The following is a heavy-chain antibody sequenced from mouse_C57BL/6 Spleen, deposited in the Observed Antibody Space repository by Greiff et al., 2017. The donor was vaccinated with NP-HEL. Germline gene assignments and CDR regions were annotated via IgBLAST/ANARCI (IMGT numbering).Heavy chain of an antibody. CDR3: ARPLPYCDV. CDR2: IYPGSGST. J-gene: IGHJ1*03. CDR1: GYTFTSYW. Sequence: QVHVKQPGAELVKPGASVKMSCKASGYTFTSYWITWVKQRPGQGLEWIGDIYPGSGSTNYNEKFKSKATLTVDTSSSTAYMQLSSLTSEDSAVYYCARPLPYCDVWGTGTTVTVSS. V-gene: IGHV1-55*01.